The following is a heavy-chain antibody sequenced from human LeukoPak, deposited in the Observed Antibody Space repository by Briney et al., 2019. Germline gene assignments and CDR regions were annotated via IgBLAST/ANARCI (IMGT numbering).Heavy chain of an antibody. D-gene: IGHD6-19*01. J-gene: IGHJ6*03. Sequence: PSETLSLTCAVYGGSFSGYYWSWIRQPPGKGLEWIAENNDSGSTNYNPSLKSRATISVDTSKSQISLKLSSVTAADTAVYYCVRGRRQWLEPPSDYYYYMDVWGKGTTVTVSS. CDR2: NNDSGST. V-gene: IGHV4-34*01. CDR1: GGSFSGYY. CDR3: VRGRRQWLEPPSDYYYYMDV.